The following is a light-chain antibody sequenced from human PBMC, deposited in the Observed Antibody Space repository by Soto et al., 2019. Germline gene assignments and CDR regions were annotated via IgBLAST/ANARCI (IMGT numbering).Light chain of an antibody. CDR2: DAA. CDR1: QSVRTY. J-gene: IGKJ2*01. CDR3: QHRNGLPGT. V-gene: IGKV3-11*01. Sequence: EIVLTQSPVTLSLSPGERATLSCRASQSVRTYLAWYQQRPGQAPRLLIYDAANRATGIPARFSDSGSGTDFTLTMSSLEPEDFAVYYWQHRNGLPGTVGQGTNLEIK.